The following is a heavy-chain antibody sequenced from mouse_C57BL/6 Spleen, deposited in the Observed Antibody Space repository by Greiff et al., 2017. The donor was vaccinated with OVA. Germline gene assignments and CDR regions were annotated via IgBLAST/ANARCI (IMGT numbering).Heavy chain of an antibody. CDR1: GYTFTDYY. J-gene: IGHJ2*01. Sequence: EVQLQQSGPELVKPGASVKISCKASGYTFTDYYMNWVKQTHGKSLEWIGDINPNNGGTSYNQKFKGKATLTVDKSSSTAYMELPSLTSEDSAVYYCARGEVFDYWGQGTTLTVSS. CDR3: ARGEVFDY. CDR2: INPNNGGT. V-gene: IGHV1-26*01.